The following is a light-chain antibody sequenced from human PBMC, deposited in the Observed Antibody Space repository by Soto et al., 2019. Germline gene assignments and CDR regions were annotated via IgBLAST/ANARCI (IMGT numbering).Light chain of an antibody. CDR2: TNN. CDR3: ASWDDSLNGYV. J-gene: IGLJ1*01. CDR1: SSNIGSDT. V-gene: IGLV1-44*01. Sequence: QLVLTQPPSASGTPGQRVTISCSGGSSNIGSDTVNWYQHLPGTAPKLLIYTNNQRPSGVPDRFSGSKSGTSASLTISGLQSEDEAEYYCASWDDSLNGYVFGTGTKVTV.